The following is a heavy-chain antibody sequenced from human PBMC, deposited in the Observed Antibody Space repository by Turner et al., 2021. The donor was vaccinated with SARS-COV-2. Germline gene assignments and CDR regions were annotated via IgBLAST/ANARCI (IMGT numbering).Heavy chain of an antibody. CDR3: AKVYSYAVLDY. V-gene: IGHV3-23*01. Sequence: EVQLLESGGGLVQPGWSLRLSCAASGFAFSTYGMSWVRQAPGKGLEWVSSISGSGGRTHYVDSVKGRFTISRDNSKNTVYLQMNSLRTEDTAVYYCAKVYSYAVLDYWGQGTLLTVSS. CDR2: ISGSGGRT. CDR1: GFAFSTYG. D-gene: IGHD5-18*01. J-gene: IGHJ4*02.